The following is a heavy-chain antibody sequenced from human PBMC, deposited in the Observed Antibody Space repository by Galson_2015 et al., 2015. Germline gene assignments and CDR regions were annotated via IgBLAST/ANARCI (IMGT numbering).Heavy chain of an antibody. Sequence: SVKVSCKASGYTFTRYYIHWVRQAPGQGLEWMGIINPTTGSTTYGQKFQGRVTMTRDTSTSTVYMELSSLRSEDTALYYCARHLTGDCSCGPRSKGLSWFRPPGPGTPLTVSP. CDR3: ARHLTGDCSCGPRSKGLSWFRP. CDR2: INPTTGST. D-gene: IGHD7-27*01. CDR1: GYTFTRYY. J-gene: IGHJ5*02. V-gene: IGHV1-46*01.